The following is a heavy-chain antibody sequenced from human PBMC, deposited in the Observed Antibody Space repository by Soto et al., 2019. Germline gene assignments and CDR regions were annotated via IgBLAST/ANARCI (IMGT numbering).Heavy chain of an antibody. CDR3: ARQTSPGELSYLFDY. D-gene: IGHD3-16*02. CDR1: GGSISSSSYY. CDR2: IYYSGST. J-gene: IGHJ4*02. V-gene: IGHV4-39*01. Sequence: SETLSLTCTVSGGSISSSSYYWGWIRQPPGKGLEWIGSIYYSGSTYYNPSLKSRVTISVDTSKNQFSLKLSSVTAADTAVYYCARQTSPGELSYLFDYWGQGTLVTVSS.